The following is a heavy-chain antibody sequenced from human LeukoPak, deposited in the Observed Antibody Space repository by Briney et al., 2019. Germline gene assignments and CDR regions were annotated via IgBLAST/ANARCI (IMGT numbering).Heavy chain of an antibody. V-gene: IGHV1-3*01. CDR3: ARRFKGPFGNPFDY. J-gene: IGHJ4*02. D-gene: IGHD4-23*01. Sequence: GASVKVSCKASGFSFTTYAIHWVRQAPGQRLEWMGWINPADGGTRYSQKFQGRVSITRDTSATTAYLDLSSLRSEDTALYYCARRFKGPFGNPFDYWGQGTLVTVSS. CDR2: INPADGGT. CDR1: GFSFTTYA.